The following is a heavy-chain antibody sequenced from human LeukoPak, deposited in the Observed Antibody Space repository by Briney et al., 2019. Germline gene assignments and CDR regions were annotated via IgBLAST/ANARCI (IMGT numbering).Heavy chain of an antibody. Sequence: SGGSLRLSCAASGFTVSSTYMNWVRQAPGKGLEWVSVIYSGGNTNYADSVKGRFTISRDNSKSTLYLQMNSLRAEDTAVYYCAGGGYSFGFDYWGQGTLVTVSS. D-gene: IGHD5-18*01. V-gene: IGHV3-53*01. J-gene: IGHJ4*02. CDR1: GFTVSSTY. CDR3: AGGGYSFGFDY. CDR2: IYSGGNT.